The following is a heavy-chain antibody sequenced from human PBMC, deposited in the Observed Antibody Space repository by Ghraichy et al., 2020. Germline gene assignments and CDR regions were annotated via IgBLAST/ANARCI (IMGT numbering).Heavy chain of an antibody. CDR3: ARASRVVRFYYYDGMDV. CDR1: GFTFSSYN. V-gene: IGHV3-48*02. CDR2: ITSSSRSI. J-gene: IGHJ6*02. Sequence: GGSLRLSCVGSGFTFSSYNMNWVRQSPGKGLEWVSYITSSSRSIFYADSVKGRFTISRDNAKNSLSLQMNSLRDEDTAVYYCARASRVVRFYYYDGMDVWGQGTTVTVCS. D-gene: IGHD4-23*01.